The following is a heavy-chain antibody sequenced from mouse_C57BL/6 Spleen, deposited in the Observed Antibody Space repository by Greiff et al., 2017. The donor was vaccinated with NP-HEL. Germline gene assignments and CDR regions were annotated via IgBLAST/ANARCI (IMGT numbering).Heavy chain of an antibody. CDR1: GYTFTSYW. CDR3: ARDGSHPMDY. Sequence: QVQLQQPGAELVMPGASVKLSCKASGYTFTSYWMHWVKQRPGQGLEWIGEIDPSDSYTNYNQKFKGKATLTVDTSSSTAYMQLSSLTSEDSAVYYCARDGSHPMDYWGQGTSVTVSS. D-gene: IGHD1-1*01. CDR2: IDPSDSYT. V-gene: IGHV1-69*01. J-gene: IGHJ4*01.